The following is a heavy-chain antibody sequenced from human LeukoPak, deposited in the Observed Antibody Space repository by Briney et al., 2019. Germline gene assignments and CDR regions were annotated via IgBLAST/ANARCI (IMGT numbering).Heavy chain of an antibody. Sequence: ASVKVSCKASGYTFTSYAMNWVRQAPGQGLEWMGWINTNTGNPTYAQGFTGRFVFSLDTSVSTAYLQISSLKAEDTAVYYCALFDHIGELAGPFDYWGQGTLVTVSS. V-gene: IGHV7-4-1*02. CDR1: GYTFTSYA. D-gene: IGHD3-10*01. CDR3: ALFDHIGELAGPFDY. CDR2: INTNTGNP. J-gene: IGHJ4*02.